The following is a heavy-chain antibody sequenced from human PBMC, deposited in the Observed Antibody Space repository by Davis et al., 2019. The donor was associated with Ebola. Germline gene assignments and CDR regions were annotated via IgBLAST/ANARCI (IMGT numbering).Heavy chain of an antibody. J-gene: IGHJ3*02. D-gene: IGHD2-15*01. CDR3: ARASTSTPGAFDI. CDR2: ISSSGSTI. Sequence: GESLKISCAASGFTFSDYYMSWIRQAPGKGLEWVSYISSSGSTIYYADSVKGRFTISRDNSKNTLYLQMNSLRAEDTAVYYCARASTSTPGAFDIWGQETMVTVSS. CDR1: GFTFSDYY. V-gene: IGHV3-11*04.